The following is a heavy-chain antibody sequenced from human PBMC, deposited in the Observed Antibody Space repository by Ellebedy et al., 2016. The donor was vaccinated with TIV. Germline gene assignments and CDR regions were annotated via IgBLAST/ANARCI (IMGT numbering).Heavy chain of an antibody. Sequence: GESLKISCAASGFTFTNYWMIRVRQAPGKGLEWVANIKQDGSEKYYVDSVKGRFTISRDNAKNSLYLQMNSLRAEDTAVYYCARRDPVTIFGVAGGMDVWGQGTTVTVSS. CDR3: ARRDPVTIFGVAGGMDV. V-gene: IGHV3-7*01. D-gene: IGHD3-3*01. CDR2: IKQDGSEK. CDR1: GFTFTNYW. J-gene: IGHJ6*02.